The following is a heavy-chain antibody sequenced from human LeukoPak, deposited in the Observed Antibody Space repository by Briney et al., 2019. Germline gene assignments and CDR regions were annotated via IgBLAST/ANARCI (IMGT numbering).Heavy chain of an antibody. CDR3: ARVPLSTAYLHYYSMDV. J-gene: IGHJ6*03. Sequence: SETLSLTCTVSGASISTYYWSWIRQPAGKGLEWIGHIYTSESTNYNPSLKSRVTMSVDTSKNQFSLKLTSVTAADTAVYYCARVPLSTAYLHYYSMDVWGKGTTVTVSS. V-gene: IGHV4-4*07. D-gene: IGHD2-21*02. CDR2: IYTSEST. CDR1: GASISTYY.